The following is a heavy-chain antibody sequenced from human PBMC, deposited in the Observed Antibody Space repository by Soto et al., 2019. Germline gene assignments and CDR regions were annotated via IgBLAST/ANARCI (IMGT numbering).Heavy chain of an antibody. CDR2: IFDSGNA. J-gene: IGHJ4*02. CDR3: ARHRRTTVAKFYFDN. CDR1: GDSINSYC. V-gene: IGHV4-59*08. Sequence: PETLSLTCTVSGDSINSYCWGWIRQPPGKGLEWIAYIFDSGNANYNPSLKSRVTISVDTSKNQFSLKLTSVTAADTAVYYCARHRRTTVAKFYFDNWGQGALVTVSS. D-gene: IGHD4-4*01.